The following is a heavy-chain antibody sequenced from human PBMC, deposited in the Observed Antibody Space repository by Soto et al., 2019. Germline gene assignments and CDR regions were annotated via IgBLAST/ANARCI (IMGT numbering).Heavy chain of an antibody. Sequence: QVQLQQWGAGLLKPSETLSLTCAVYGGSFSGYYWSWIRQPPGKGLEWIGEINHSGSTNYNPSLKSRVTISVDTSKNQFSLKLSSVTAADTAVYYCARGHWATMVRRVTPFDYWGQGTLVTVSS. J-gene: IGHJ4*02. CDR1: GGSFSGYY. D-gene: IGHD3-10*01. CDR2: INHSGST. V-gene: IGHV4-34*01. CDR3: ARGHWATMVRRVTPFDY.